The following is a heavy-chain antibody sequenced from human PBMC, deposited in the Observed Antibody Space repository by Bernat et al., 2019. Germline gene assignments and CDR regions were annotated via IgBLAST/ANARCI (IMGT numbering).Heavy chain of an antibody. CDR2: INHSGST. Sequence: QVQLQQWGAGLLKPSETLSLTCAVYGGSFSGYYWSWIRQPPGKGLEWIGEINHSGSTNYNPSLKSRVTISVDTSKNQFSLKLSSVTAADTAVYYCARVYYGSPAGFDYRGQGTLVTVSS. CDR3: ARVYYGSPAGFDY. V-gene: IGHV4-34*01. J-gene: IGHJ4*02. CDR1: GGSFSGYY. D-gene: IGHD3-10*01.